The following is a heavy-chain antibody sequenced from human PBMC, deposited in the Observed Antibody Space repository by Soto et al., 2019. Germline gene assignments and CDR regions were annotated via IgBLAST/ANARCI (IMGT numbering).Heavy chain of an antibody. CDR1: RFSFSSYA. CDR2: ISGSGLST. V-gene: IGHV3-23*01. Sequence: EVQLLESGGGLVQPGGSLRLSCAASRFSFSSYAMNWVRQAPGKGLEWVSGISGSGLSTYYADSVKGRFTVSRDNSKNTLYLQMNSLRSEDTAVYYCAKDVFAAPYYFDSWGQGMLVSVSS. J-gene: IGHJ4*02. CDR3: AKDVFAAPYYFDS. D-gene: IGHD3-3*01.